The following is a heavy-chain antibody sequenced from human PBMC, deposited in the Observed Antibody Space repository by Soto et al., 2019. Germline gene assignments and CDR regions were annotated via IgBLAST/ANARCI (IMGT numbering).Heavy chain of an antibody. V-gene: IGHV3-30*18. CDR2: ISYEGSNK. J-gene: IGHJ4*02. Sequence: GGSMRLSCAASGFTFSSYGMHWVRQAPGKGLEWVAVISYEGSNKYYADSVKGRFTISRDNSKNTLYLQMNSLRAEDTAVYYCAKDLEDIVVVVAATDDYWGQGTLVTVSS. CDR1: GFTFSSYG. D-gene: IGHD2-15*01. CDR3: AKDLEDIVVVVAATDDY.